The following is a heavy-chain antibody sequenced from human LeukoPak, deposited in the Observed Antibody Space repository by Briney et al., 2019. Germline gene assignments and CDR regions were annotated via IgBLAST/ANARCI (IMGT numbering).Heavy chain of an antibody. CDR3: ASMKSSGTYCSFDY. Sequence: RGSLRLSCAASGFTFSNYWMSWVRQAPGKGLEWVANIKQDGSEKYYIDSVKGRFTISRDNAKNSLYLQMNSLRVEEAAVYYCASMKSSGTYCSFDYWGQGTLVTVSS. CDR2: IKQDGSEK. CDR1: GFTFSNYW. D-gene: IGHD3-10*01. J-gene: IGHJ4*02. V-gene: IGHV3-7*01.